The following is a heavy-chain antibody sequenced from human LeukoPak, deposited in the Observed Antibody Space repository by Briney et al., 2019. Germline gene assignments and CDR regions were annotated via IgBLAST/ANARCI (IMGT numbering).Heavy chain of an antibody. J-gene: IGHJ4*02. Sequence: GGSLRLSCAVSGFTFSNYAMSWVRQAPGKGLEWVSGISGSGGSTYYADSVKGRFNTPRDNSKNTLYLQMNSLRAEDTAVYYCAKDPQYDFWSGYFAPFDYWGQGTLVTVSS. CDR1: GFTFSNYA. CDR2: ISGSGGST. D-gene: IGHD3-3*01. V-gene: IGHV3-23*01. CDR3: AKDPQYDFWSGYFAPFDY.